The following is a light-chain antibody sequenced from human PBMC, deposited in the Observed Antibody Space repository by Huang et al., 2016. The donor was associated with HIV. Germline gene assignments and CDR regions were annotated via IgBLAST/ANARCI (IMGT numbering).Light chain of an antibody. J-gene: IGKJ1*01. Sequence: EIVMTQSPATLSVSPGERATLSCRASQSVSSNLAWFQQKPGQAPRLLIFGTSTRATGIPARFSGSGSGTEFTLTISSLRSEDFAVYYCQQYNIWPRAFGQGTKVEIK. CDR1: QSVSSN. CDR2: GTS. CDR3: QQYNIWPRA. V-gene: IGKV3-15*01.